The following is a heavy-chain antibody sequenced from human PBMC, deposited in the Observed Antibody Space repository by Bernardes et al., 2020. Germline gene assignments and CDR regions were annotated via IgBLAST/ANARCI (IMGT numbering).Heavy chain of an antibody. CDR3: VRDQQPYYYYMDV. CDR1: GFIFSSYW. V-gene: IGHV3-74*01. CDR2: INSDGSST. J-gene: IGHJ6*03. D-gene: IGHD1-1*01. Sequence: GGSLRLSCAASGFIFSSYWMHWVRQAPGKGLVWVSRINSDGSSTRYADSVKGRFTISRDNAKNTLYLQMNSLRAEDTAVYYCVRDQQPYYYYMDVWGKGTTVTVSS.